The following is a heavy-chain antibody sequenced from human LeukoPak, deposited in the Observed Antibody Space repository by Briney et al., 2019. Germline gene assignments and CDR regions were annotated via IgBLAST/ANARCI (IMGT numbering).Heavy chain of an antibody. CDR1: GYTFTGYY. CDR2: INPNSGGT. J-gene: IGHJ4*02. Sequence: ASVKVSCKASGYTFTGYYMHWVRQAPGQGLVWMGWINPNSGGTNYAQKFQGRVTMTRDTSISTAYMELSRLRSDDTAVYYCARGYKMAPTGLVDYWGQGTLVTVSS. CDR3: ARGYKMAPTGLVDY. D-gene: IGHD5-24*01. V-gene: IGHV1-2*02.